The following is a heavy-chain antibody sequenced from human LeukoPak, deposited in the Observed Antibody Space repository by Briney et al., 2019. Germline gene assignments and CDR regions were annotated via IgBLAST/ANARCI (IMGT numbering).Heavy chain of an antibody. CDR3: ARGTGTTYYYYYMDV. Sequence: SXXLSLTCTVSGGSISSYYWSWIRQPQGKGVEWIGYIYYSGSTKYNRSLKRRVTISVDKSKKKYSLTKRYIDAGDTAVYYCARGTGTTYYYYYMDVWGKGTTVTVSS. D-gene: IGHD1-1*01. CDR2: IYYSGST. V-gene: IGHV4-59*01. CDR1: GGSISSYY. J-gene: IGHJ6*03.